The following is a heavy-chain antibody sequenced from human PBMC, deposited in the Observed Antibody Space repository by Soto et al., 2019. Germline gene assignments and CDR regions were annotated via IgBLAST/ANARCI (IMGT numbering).Heavy chain of an antibody. J-gene: IGHJ5*02. Sequence: QVELVQSGAEVKKPGSSVRVSCQASEDTFTHYDLNWVRQATVQGLEWMRWMNPNTGNIDYAHKFQGRVTMTRDTSTRTVYMELSSLRSDDTAVYYCVRRVASGHRSWFDPWGQGTLVTVSS. D-gene: IGHD2-21*01. CDR2: MNPNTGNI. CDR3: VRRVASGHRSWFDP. CDR1: EDTFTHYD. V-gene: IGHV1-8*01.